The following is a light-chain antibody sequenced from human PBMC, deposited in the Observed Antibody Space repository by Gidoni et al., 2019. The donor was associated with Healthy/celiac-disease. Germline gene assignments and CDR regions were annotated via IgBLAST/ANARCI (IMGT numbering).Light chain of an antibody. V-gene: IGKV2-28*01. J-gene: IGKJ5*01. CDR2: LGS. CDR1: QSLLHSNGYNY. CDR3: MQALQTPTT. Sequence: DMVLTQSPLSLTVTPGEPASISCRSSQSLLHSNGYNYLDWYLQKPGQSPQLLIYLGSNRASGVPDRFSGSGSGTDFTLKISRVEAEDVGVYYCMQALQTPTTFGQGTRLEIK.